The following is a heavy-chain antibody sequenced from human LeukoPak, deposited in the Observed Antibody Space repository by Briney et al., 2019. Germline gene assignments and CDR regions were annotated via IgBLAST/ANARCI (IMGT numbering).Heavy chain of an antibody. CDR2: IKQDGSEK. CDR1: GFTFSSYW. D-gene: IGHD1-26*01. V-gene: IGHV3-7*01. J-gene: IGHJ6*03. CDR3: ARRKVGATFYYYYYMDV. Sequence: GGSLRLSCAASGFTFSSYWMSWVRQAPGKGLEWVANIKQDGSEKYYVDSVKGRFTISRDNAKNSLYLQMNSLRAEDTAVYYCARRKVGATFYYYYYMDVWGKGTAVTISS.